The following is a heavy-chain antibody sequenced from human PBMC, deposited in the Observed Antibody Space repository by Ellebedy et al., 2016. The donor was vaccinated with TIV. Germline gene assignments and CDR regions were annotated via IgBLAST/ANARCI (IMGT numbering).Heavy chain of an antibody. J-gene: IGHJ4*02. Sequence: GGSLRLSXAASGFNFDTYGIHWIRQAPGKGLEWVAVIAYDGSTKHDADSVRGRFTISRDNSKEMVYLQMNSLRVEDTAVYYCARISSCVGGTCYPDYWGQGTLVTVSS. CDR1: GFNFDTYG. CDR3: ARISSCVGGTCYPDY. D-gene: IGHD2-15*01. CDR2: IAYDGSTK. V-gene: IGHV3-30*03.